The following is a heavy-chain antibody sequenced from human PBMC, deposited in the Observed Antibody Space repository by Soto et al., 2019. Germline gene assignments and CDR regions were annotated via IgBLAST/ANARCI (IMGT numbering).Heavy chain of an antibody. CDR3: ARLDSSNWKFDY. D-gene: IGHD6-13*01. Sequence: SGTLSLTCTVSGGSINNSSYFWGWIRQPPGKGLEWIGSIYYSGNTYYIPSLKSRVTMSVDTSKNQFSLKLSSVTAADTALYFCARLDSSNWKFDYWGQGTLVTVSS. J-gene: IGHJ4*02. CDR2: IYYSGNT. CDR1: GGSINNSSYF. V-gene: IGHV4-39*01.